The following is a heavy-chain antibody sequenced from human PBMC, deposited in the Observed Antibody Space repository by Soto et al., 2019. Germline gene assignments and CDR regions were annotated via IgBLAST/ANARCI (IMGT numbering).Heavy chain of an antibody. J-gene: IGHJ4*02. Sequence: SETLSLTCTVSGGSISSYYWSWIRQPPGKGLEWIGYIYYSGSTNYNPSLKSRVTISVDTSKNQFSPKLSSVTAADTAVYYCASFVVVVPAARGYFDYWGQGTLVTVSS. CDR2: IYYSGST. CDR3: ASFVVVVPAARGYFDY. V-gene: IGHV4-59*08. D-gene: IGHD2-2*01. CDR1: GGSISSYY.